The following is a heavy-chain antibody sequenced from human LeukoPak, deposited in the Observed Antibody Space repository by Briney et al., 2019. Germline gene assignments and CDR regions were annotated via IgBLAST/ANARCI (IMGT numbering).Heavy chain of an antibody. CDR1: GFTFSSYA. D-gene: IGHD2-2*01. J-gene: IGHJ4*02. CDR3: AKDLYRIVVVPAAPSGFDY. Sequence: GGSLRLSCAASGFTFSSYAMSWVRQAPGKGLEWVSAISGSGGSTHYADSVKGRFTISRDNSKNTLYLQMNSLRAEDTAVYYCAKDLYRIVVVPAAPSGFDYWGQGTLVTVSS. CDR2: ISGSGGST. V-gene: IGHV3-23*01.